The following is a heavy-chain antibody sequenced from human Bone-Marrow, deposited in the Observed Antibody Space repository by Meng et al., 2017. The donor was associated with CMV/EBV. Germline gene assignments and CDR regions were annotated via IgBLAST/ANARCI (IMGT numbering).Heavy chain of an antibody. Sequence: QVQFVQSGPEVKKSGASVKVSCKASGYSFSTYGINWVRQAPGQGLEWMGWISAYNGDTNYAQKFQGRVSMTTDTSTSTAYMEVRSLRSDDSGIYYCARDREAARPGWFDPWGQGTLVTVSS. D-gene: IGHD6-6*01. CDR2: ISAYNGDT. V-gene: IGHV1-18*01. CDR1: GYSFSTYG. J-gene: IGHJ5*02. CDR3: ARDREAARPGWFDP.